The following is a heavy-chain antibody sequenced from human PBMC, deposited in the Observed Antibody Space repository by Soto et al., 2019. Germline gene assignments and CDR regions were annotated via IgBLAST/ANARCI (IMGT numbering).Heavy chain of an antibody. CDR2: IIPIFGTA. Sequence: QVQLVQSGAEVKKPGSSVKVSCKASGGTFSSYAISWVRQAPGQGLEWMGGIIPIFGTANYAQKFQGRVTITADESTSTAYMELSSLRSEDTAVYYCARDLGGYCSGGSCYSSRDYYYGMDVWGQGTTVTVSS. D-gene: IGHD2-15*01. CDR3: ARDLGGYCSGGSCYSSRDYYYGMDV. J-gene: IGHJ6*02. V-gene: IGHV1-69*01. CDR1: GGTFSSYA.